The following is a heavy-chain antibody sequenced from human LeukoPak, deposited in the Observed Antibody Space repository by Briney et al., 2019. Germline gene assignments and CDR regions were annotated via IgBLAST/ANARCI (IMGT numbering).Heavy chain of an antibody. CDR1: SGSFRGYY. CDR3: ARGRGYYGSGSYRPLDHYYYYYMDV. Sequence: PSPTLSLTCTVASGSFRGYYWSWIRHPPGKWLEWNGVINHSGSTNYNPSLKSRVTISVDTSKNQFSLELSSVTAADTAVYYCARGRGYYGSGSYRPLDHYYYYYMDVWGKGTTVTVSS. CDR2: INHSGST. V-gene: IGHV4-34*01. D-gene: IGHD3-10*01. J-gene: IGHJ6*03.